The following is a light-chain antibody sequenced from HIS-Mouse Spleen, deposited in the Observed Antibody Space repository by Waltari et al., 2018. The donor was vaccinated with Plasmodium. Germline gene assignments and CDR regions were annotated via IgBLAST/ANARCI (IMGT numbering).Light chain of an antibody. Sequence: DIVMTQTPLSLSVTPGQPASIPCKPSQSLLHSDGTTFLYWYLQKPGRSPQLWSYEVSNRVSGVPDRFSGSGSGTEFTGKISRVEAEDVGVYYCMQSIQLPWTFGQGTKVEIK. V-gene: IGKV2D-29*02. CDR3: MQSIQLPWT. CDR2: EVS. CDR1: QSLLHSDGTTF. J-gene: IGKJ1*01.